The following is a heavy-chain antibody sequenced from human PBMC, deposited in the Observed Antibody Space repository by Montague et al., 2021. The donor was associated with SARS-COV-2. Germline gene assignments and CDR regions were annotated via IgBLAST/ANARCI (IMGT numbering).Heavy chain of an antibody. Sequence: PALVKPTQTLTLTCTFSGFSLSTSGMCASWIRQPPGKALEWLALIDWXDDKYYSTSLRTRLTISKDTSKNQVVLTMTNMDPVDTATYYCARSYYDILTGYYTVFDYWGQGTLVTVSS. D-gene: IGHD3-9*01. J-gene: IGHJ4*02. CDR3: ARSYYDILTGYYTVFDY. CDR1: GFSLSTSGMC. CDR2: IDWXDDK. V-gene: IGHV2-70*01.